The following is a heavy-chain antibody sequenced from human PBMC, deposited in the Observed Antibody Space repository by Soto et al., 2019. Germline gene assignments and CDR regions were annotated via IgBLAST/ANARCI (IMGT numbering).Heavy chain of an antibody. CDR3: AGTSSLQWYYMDV. Sequence: SETLSLTCSVSGGSISHGGYHWSWIRQDPGKGLEWIGYIYDTGNTYYNPSLKSRVTMSVDTTKNQFSLKLSSVTAADTAVYYCAGTSSLQWYYMDVWDKGTTVTVSS. J-gene: IGHJ6*03. CDR1: GGSISHGGYH. CDR2: IYDTGNT. D-gene: IGHD1-7*01. V-gene: IGHV4-61*08.